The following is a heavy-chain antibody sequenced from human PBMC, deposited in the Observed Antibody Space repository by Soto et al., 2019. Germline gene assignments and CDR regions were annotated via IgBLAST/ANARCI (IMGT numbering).Heavy chain of an antibody. D-gene: IGHD3-10*01. V-gene: IGHV4-4*02. J-gene: IGHJ5*02. CDR3: ARDYMVRGVMRWFDP. CDR1: GGSISSSNW. Sequence: QVQLQESGPGLVKPSGTLSLTCAVSGGSISSSNWWSWVRQPPGKGLGWLGEIYHSGSTNYNPSHKSRVTISVDKSKNQFSLRLSSVTAADTAVYYCARDYMVRGVMRWFDPWGQGTLVSVSS. CDR2: IYHSGST.